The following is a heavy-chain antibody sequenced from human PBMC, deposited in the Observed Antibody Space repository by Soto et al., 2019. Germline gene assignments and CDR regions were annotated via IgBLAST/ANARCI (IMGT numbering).Heavy chain of an antibody. J-gene: IGHJ6*02. Sequence: QVQLVQSGAEVKKPGASVKVSCKASGYTFTSYGISWVRQAPGQGLEWLGWISAYNGNTNDAQKLQGRVTMNTDTPTSTAYMERRSMRSDDTAVYYCARELQLWPSNSDYGMDFWGQGTTVTVSS. CDR1: GYTFTSYG. D-gene: IGHD5-18*01. CDR2: ISAYNGNT. V-gene: IGHV1-18*01. CDR3: ARELQLWPSNSDYGMDF.